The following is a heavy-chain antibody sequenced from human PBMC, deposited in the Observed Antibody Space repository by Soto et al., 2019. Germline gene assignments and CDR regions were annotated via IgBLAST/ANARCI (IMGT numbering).Heavy chain of an antibody. CDR1: GFTFSSYA. Sequence: PGGSLRLSCAASGFTFSSYAMHWVRQAPGKGLEWVAVISYDGSNKYYADSVKGRFTISRDNSKNTLYLQMNSLRAEDTAVYYCATTWIQLWSFDYWGQGTLVTVS. V-gene: IGHV3-30-3*01. CDR3: ATTWIQLWSFDY. CDR2: ISYDGSNK. J-gene: IGHJ4*02. D-gene: IGHD5-18*01.